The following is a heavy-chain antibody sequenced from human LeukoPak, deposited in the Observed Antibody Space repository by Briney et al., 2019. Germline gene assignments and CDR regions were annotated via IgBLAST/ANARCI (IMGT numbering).Heavy chain of an antibody. Sequence: SETLSLTCTVSGGSISSHYWGWIRQPPGKGLEWIGYIYYSGSTNYNPSLKSRVTISVDTSKNQFSLKLSSVTAADTAVYYCARKNSGSYRMRAFDIWGQGTMVTVSS. J-gene: IGHJ3*02. CDR1: GGSISSHY. CDR3: ARKNSGSYRMRAFDI. V-gene: IGHV4-59*11. CDR2: IYYSGST. D-gene: IGHD1-26*01.